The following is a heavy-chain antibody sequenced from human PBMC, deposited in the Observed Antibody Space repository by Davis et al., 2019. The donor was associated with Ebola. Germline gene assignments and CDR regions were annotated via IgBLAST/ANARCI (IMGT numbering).Heavy chain of an antibody. CDR3: ARDRASDFDY. Sequence: ASVKVSCKASGYTFTNYGITWVRQAPGQGLEWMGWINPHNGNTNYAQNVQGRVIMTSDTATTTAYMEVGSLRSEDTAVYYCARDRASDFDYWGQGTLVTVSS. D-gene: IGHD3-10*01. J-gene: IGHJ4*02. CDR1: GYTFTNYG. CDR2: INPHNGNT. V-gene: IGHV1-18*04.